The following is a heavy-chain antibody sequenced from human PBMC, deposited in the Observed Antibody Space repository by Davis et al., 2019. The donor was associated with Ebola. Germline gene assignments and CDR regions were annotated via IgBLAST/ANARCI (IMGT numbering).Heavy chain of an antibody. Sequence: ASVEVSCKASGYTFTSYDINWVRQAAGQGLEWMGWMNPNSGHTGYSQNFQGRITMTRNTSISTAYMDLSSLRSDDTAVYYCARTKSHRWGSTSSWFDPWGQGTLVTVSS. CDR2: MNPNSGHT. CDR3: ARTKSHRWGSTSSWFDP. J-gene: IGHJ5*02. CDR1: GYTFTSYD. V-gene: IGHV1-8*01. D-gene: IGHD6-6*01.